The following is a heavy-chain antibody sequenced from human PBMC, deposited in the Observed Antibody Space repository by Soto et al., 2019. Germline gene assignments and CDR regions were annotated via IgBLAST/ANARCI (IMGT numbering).Heavy chain of an antibody. CDR1: GGSISSYY. CDR3: ARASRYCANGVCYLYFFDY. J-gene: IGHJ4*02. Sequence: SETLSLTCTVSGGSISSYYWSWIRQPPGKGLEWIGYIYYSGSTNYNPSLKSRVTISVDTSKNQFSLNLNSVTAADTAVYYCARASRYCANGVCYLYFFDYWGQGTRVTVSS. CDR2: IYYSGST. V-gene: IGHV4-59*01. D-gene: IGHD2-8*01.